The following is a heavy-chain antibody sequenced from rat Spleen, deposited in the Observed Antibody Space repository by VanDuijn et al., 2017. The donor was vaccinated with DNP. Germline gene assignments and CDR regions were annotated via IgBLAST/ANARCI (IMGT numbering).Heavy chain of an antibody. V-gene: IGHV5-31*01. CDR2: ITSSGGRT. D-gene: IGHD1-11*01. Sequence: EVLLVESGGGLVQPGRSMRLSCEASGFTFNNYWMAWIRQVPGKGLEWFASITSSGGRTYYPDSVKGRFTISRDNAKNTLYLQMNSLRSEDMATYYCARHGGYWYFDFWGPGTMVTVSS. CDR1: GFTFNNYW. CDR3: ARHGGYWYFDF. J-gene: IGHJ1*01.